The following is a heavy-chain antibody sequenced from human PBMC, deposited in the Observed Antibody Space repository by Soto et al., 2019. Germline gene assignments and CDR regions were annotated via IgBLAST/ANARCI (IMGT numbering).Heavy chain of an antibody. CDR1: GGSISSYY. CDR2: IYYSGST. CDR3: ARGTPGRYYYYYMDV. V-gene: IGHV4-59*01. Sequence: PSETLSLNCTVSGGSISSYYWSWIRQPPGKGLEWIGYIYYSGSTNYNPSLKSRVTISVDTSKNHFSLKLSSVTAADTAVYYCARGTPGRYYYYYMDVWGKGTTVTVSS. J-gene: IGHJ6*03. D-gene: IGHD3-10*01.